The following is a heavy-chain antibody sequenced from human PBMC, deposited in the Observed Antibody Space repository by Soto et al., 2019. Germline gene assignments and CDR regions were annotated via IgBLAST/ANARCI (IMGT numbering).Heavy chain of an antibody. CDR1: GFTFSNAW. CDR2: IKSKTDGGTT. J-gene: IGHJ6*02. V-gene: IGHV3-15*07. CDR3: TLIGLEQQLVLVYYYGMDV. Sequence: GGSLRLSCAASGFTFSNAWMNWVRQAPGKGLEWVGRIKSKTDGGTTDYAAPVKGRFTISRDDSKNTLYLQMNSLKTEDTAVYYCTLIGLEQQLVLVYYYGMDVWGQGTTVTVSS. D-gene: IGHD6-13*01.